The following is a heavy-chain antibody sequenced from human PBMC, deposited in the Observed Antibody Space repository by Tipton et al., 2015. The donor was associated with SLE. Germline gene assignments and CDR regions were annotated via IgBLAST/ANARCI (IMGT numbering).Heavy chain of an antibody. CDR1: GGSISSSDYY. CDR3: ARDRDIVLEPVPIPPAFDI. D-gene: IGHD2-8*02. V-gene: IGHV4-39*07. CDR2: IYYSGST. J-gene: IGHJ3*02. Sequence: TLSLTCTVSGGSISSSDYYWGWIRQPPGKGLEWIGSIYYSGSTYYNSSLKSRVTISVDTSRNHFSLKLTSVTAADTAVYFCARDRDIVLEPVPIPPAFDIWGQGTTVTVSS.